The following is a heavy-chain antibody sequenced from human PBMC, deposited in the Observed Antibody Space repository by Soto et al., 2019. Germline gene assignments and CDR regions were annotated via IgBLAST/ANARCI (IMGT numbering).Heavy chain of an antibody. V-gene: IGHV1-69*01. J-gene: IGHJ4*02. D-gene: IGHD2-2*01. CDR1: GGTFSSYA. CDR2: IIPIFGTA. Sequence: QVQLVQSGAEVKKPGSSVKVSCKASGGTFSSYAISWVRQAPGQGLEWMGGIIPIFGTANYAQKFQGRVTITADEPTSTAYMELSSLRSEDTAVYYCARPTFYCRRTSCSFDYWGQGTLVTVSS. CDR3: ARPTFYCRRTSCSFDY.